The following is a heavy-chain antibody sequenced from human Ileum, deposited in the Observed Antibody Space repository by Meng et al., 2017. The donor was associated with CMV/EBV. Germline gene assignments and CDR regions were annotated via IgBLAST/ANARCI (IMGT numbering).Heavy chain of an antibody. Sequence: GGSLRLSCTASRFTFSNYDMNWVRQAPGKGLEWVSSISRSSSFIYSADSVRGRFTISRDNAKQSLYLHMNSLSAEDTAVYFCAREDYNDLPGRSGAFDIWGQGTMVTVSS. CDR1: RFTFSNYD. CDR3: AREDYNDLPGRSGAFDI. D-gene: IGHD3-10*01. V-gene: IGHV3-21*01. CDR2: ISRSSSFI. J-gene: IGHJ3*02.